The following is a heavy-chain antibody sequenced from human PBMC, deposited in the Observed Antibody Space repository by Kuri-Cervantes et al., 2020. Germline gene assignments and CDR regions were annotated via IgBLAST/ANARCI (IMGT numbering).Heavy chain of an antibody. Sequence: SETLSLTCIVSGDSISNYYWSWIRQAPGKGLEWIGYMQYSGNTNYNPSLKSRVTISVDTSRNQFSLKLSSVTAADTAVYYCARAGYGGTYYYYGMDVWGQGTTVTVSS. CDR2: MQYSGNT. J-gene: IGHJ6*02. CDR3: ARAGYGGTYYYYGMDV. CDR1: GDSISNYY. V-gene: IGHV4-59*08. D-gene: IGHD4-23*01.